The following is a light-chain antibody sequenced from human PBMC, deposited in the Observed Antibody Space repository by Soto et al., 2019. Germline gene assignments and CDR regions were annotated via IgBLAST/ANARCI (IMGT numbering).Light chain of an antibody. CDR3: ETWYSNTHKV. CDR1: SGHSTYI. CDR2: LERSGSY. V-gene: IGLV4-60*02. J-gene: IGLJ3*02. Sequence: QAVVTQSSSASASLGSSVKLTCILSSGHSTYIIAWHQQQTGKAPRFLMTLERSGSYNSGSRVHDLFSGSRYWCDRYLTIGTPQFEDDGDYYCETWYSNTHKVFGGGTKLTVL.